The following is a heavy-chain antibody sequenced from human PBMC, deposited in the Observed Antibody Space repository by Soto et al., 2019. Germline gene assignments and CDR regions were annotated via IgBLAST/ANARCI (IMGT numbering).Heavy chain of an antibody. D-gene: IGHD1-7*01. CDR3: AKRLGNSMVYYYYYGMDV. CDR2: ISGSGGST. CDR1: GFTFSSYA. Sequence: GGSLRLSCAASGFTFSSYAMSWVRQAPGKGLEWVSAISGSGGSTYYADSVKGRFTISRDNSKNTLYLQMNSLRAEDTAVYYCAKRLGNSMVYYYYYGMDVWGQGTTVTVSS. J-gene: IGHJ6*02. V-gene: IGHV3-23*01.